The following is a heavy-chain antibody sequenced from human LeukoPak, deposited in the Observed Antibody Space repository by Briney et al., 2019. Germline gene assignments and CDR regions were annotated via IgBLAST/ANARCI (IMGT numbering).Heavy chain of an antibody. Sequence: SETLSLTCAVYGGSFSGHYWSWIRQPPGKGLESIGEINYSGGTNYNPSLKSRVTISVDTSKNQFSLRLSSVTAADTAVYYCARVLDSNSWYPLDYWGQGTLVTVSS. V-gene: IGHV4-34*01. J-gene: IGHJ4*02. D-gene: IGHD6-13*01. CDR2: INYSGGT. CDR3: ARVLDSNSWYPLDY. CDR1: GGSFSGHY.